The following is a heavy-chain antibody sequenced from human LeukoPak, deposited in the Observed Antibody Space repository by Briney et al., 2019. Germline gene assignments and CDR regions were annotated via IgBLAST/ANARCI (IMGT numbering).Heavy chain of an antibody. J-gene: IGHJ5*02. CDR1: GGSTYEYH. CDR3: ARGGRFVELNYFDP. Sequence: SETLSLTCTVSGGSTYEYHWVWIRQSPGKGLEWIGDIYASGHTDYNLSLRSRLTMSIGPAQRHFSLTVKDVTAADTAVYYCARGGRFVELNYFDPWGQGILVIVSS. CDR2: IYASGHT. V-gene: IGHV4-59*01. D-gene: IGHD3-3*01.